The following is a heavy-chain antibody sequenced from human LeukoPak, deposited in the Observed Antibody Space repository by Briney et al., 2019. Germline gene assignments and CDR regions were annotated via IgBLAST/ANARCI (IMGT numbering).Heavy chain of an antibody. D-gene: IGHD6-19*01. CDR2: IYYSGST. CDR3: ASNPFYSSGWQIDY. V-gene: IGHV4-30-4*01. Sequence: SQTLSLTCTVSGGSISSGDYYWSWIRQPPGKGLEWIGYIYYSGSTYYNPSLKSRVTISVDTSNNQFSLKLSSVTAADTAVYYCASNPFYSSGWQIDYWGQGTLVTVSS. CDR1: GGSISSGDYY. J-gene: IGHJ4*02.